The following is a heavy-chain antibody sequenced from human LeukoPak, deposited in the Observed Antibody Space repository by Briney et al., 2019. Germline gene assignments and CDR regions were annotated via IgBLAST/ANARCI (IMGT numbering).Heavy chain of an antibody. D-gene: IGHD1-26*01. CDR2: IYYTAGS. J-gene: IGHJ4*02. Sequence: PSETLSLTCTVSGGSVTADNYFWSWTRQPTGEGLEWIGYIYYTAGSYYNPSLKSRVTMSIDASTNQFSLKLNSVTAADTAVYHCGRGLRYSESYVVEYWGLGTLVTVSS. V-gene: IGHV4-30-4*08. CDR1: GGSVTADNYF. CDR3: GRGLRYSESYVVEY.